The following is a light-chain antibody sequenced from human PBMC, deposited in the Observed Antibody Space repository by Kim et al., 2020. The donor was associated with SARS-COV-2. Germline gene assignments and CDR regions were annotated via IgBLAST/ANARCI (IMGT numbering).Light chain of an antibody. CDR3: QVWDSSSDHRV. CDR1: NIGSKG. CDR2: YDS. J-gene: IGLJ3*02. V-gene: IGLV3-21*04. Sequence: APGKTARITRGGNNIGSKGVHWYQRKPGQAPVLVIYYDSDRPSGIPERFSGSNSGNTATLTISGVEGGDEADYYCQVWDSSSDHRVFGGGTQLTVL.